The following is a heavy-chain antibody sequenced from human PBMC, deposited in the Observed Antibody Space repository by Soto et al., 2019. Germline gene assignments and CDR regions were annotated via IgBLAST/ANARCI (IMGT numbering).Heavy chain of an antibody. D-gene: IGHD3-22*01. J-gene: IGHJ4*02. CDR1: GGSISGYY. V-gene: IGHV4-59*08. CDR2: IYYSGST. Sequence: QVQLQESGPGLVKPSETLSLTCTVSGGSISGYYWSWFRQPPGKGLEWIGYIYYSGSTTYTPSLKSRVTIAVDTSKNQCSLRLNSVTAADTAVYYCARLGGYYQAFDQWGKGSLVTVSS. CDR3: ARLGGYYQAFDQ.